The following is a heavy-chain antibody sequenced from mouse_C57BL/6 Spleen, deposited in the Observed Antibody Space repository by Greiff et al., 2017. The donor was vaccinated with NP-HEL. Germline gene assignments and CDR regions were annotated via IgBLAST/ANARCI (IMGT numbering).Heavy chain of an antibody. CDR3: ARRDYYAMDY. J-gene: IGHJ4*01. D-gene: IGHD3-3*01. Sequence: VQLVESGAELVKPGASVKMSCKASGYTFTSYWITWVKQRPGQGLEWIGDIYPGSGSTNYNEKFKSKATLTVDTSSSTAYMQLSSLTSEDSAVYYCARRDYYAMDYWGQGTSVTVSS. V-gene: IGHV1-55*01. CDR2: IYPGSGST. CDR1: GYTFTSYW.